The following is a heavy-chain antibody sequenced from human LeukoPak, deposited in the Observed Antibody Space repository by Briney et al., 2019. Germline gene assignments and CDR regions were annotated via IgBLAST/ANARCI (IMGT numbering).Heavy chain of an antibody. V-gene: IGHV4-38-2*02. J-gene: IGHJ5*02. D-gene: IGHD3-10*01. Sequence: SETLSLTCTVSGYSISSGYYWSWIRQPPGKGLEWIGEINHSGSTNYNPSLKSRVTISVDTSKNQFSLKLSSVTAADTAVYYCARGRMVRGVIISTLGNWFDPWGQGTLVTVSS. CDR2: INHSGST. CDR3: ARGRMVRGVIISTLGNWFDP. CDR1: GYSISSGYY.